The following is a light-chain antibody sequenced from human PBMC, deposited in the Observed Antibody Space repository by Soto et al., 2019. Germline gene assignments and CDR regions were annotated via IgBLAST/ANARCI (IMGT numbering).Light chain of an antibody. J-gene: IGKJ4*01. CDR2: RTS. Sequence: EIVMTQSPATLSVSPGERATLSCRASQSISSNLAWYQQKPGQAPRLLMFRTSSSATGFPARFSGSGSGTEFNLTNSSLRAEDCGVYYCQQYNNWPRATFGGGTKVEIK. V-gene: IGKV3-15*01. CDR1: QSISSN. CDR3: QQYNNWPRAT.